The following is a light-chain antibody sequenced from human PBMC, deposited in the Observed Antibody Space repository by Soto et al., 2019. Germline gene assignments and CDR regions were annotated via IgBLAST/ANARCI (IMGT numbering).Light chain of an antibody. J-gene: IGKJ4*01. V-gene: IGKV1-16*01. CDR1: QGIDNF. CDR2: AAS. CDR3: QQYDSYPAT. Sequence: DIQMTQSPSSLSASVGDTVTITCRASQGIDNFLAWFQQKPGQAPRSLIYAASSLQSGVPSRFSGSGSETDFTLTISSLQPKDLATYYCQQYDSYPATFGGGTKVEIK.